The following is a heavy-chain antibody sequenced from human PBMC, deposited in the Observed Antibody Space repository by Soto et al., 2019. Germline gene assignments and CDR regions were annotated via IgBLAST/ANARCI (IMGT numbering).Heavy chain of an antibody. Sequence: PGESLKISCKGSGYIFSDDWINWVRQMPGKGLEWMGIIYADDSETRYSPSFQGQVTISVDKSTNTAYLHWTRMKASDSAMYYCARRRGMDVWGQGTTVTVSS. J-gene: IGHJ6*02. CDR3: ARRRGMDV. CDR1: GYIFSDDW. CDR2: IYADDSET. V-gene: IGHV5-51*01.